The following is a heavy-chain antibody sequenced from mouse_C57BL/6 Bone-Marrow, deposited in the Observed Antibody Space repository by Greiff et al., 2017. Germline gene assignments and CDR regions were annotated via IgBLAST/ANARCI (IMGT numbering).Heavy chain of an antibody. D-gene: IGHD1-1*01. CDR3: ARHGSSYWYFDV. V-gene: IGHV1-76*01. CDR2: IYPGSGNT. J-gene: IGHJ1*03. CDR1: GYTFTDYY. Sequence: QVQLKQSGAELVRPGASVKLSCKASGYTFTDYYINWVKQRPGQGLEWIARIYPGSGNTYYNEKLKGKATLTAEKSSSTAYMQLSSLTSEDSAVYFCARHGSSYWYFDVWGTGTTVTVSA.